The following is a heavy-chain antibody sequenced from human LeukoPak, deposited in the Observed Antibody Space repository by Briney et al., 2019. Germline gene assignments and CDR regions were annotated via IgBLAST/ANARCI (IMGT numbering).Heavy chain of an antibody. J-gene: IGHJ4*02. CDR2: IIPILGIA. Sequence: GASVKVSCKASGGTFSSYAISWVRQAPGQGLEWMGRIIPILGIANYAQKFQGRVTITADKSTSTAYMELSSLRSEDTAVYYCARDLLGGWYRGGNYWGQGTLVTVSS. V-gene: IGHV1-69*04. CDR1: GGTFSSYA. CDR3: ARDLLGGWYRGGNY. D-gene: IGHD6-19*01.